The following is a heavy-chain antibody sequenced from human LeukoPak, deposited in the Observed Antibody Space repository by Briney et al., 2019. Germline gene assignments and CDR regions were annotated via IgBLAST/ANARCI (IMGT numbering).Heavy chain of an antibody. CDR3: ARMYGSGQYYFDS. CDR2: IYIHGTT. V-gene: IGHV3-53*01. CDR1: GFIVSSNY. J-gene: IGHJ4*02. Sequence: GGSLRLSCAASGFIVSSNYMSWVRQAPGKGLEWVSSIYIHGTTHYADSVKGRVTISRDKSTNTLYLEMNSLRAEDTAVYYCARMYGSGQYYFDSWGQGTLVTVSP. D-gene: IGHD3-10*01.